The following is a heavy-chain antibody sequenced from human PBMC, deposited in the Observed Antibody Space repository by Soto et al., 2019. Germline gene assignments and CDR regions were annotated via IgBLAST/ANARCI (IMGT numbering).Heavy chain of an antibody. D-gene: IGHD3-22*01. V-gene: IGHV4-61*01. CDR1: GGSVSSGSYY. Sequence: PSETLSLTCTVSGGSVSSGSYYWSWIRQPPGKGLEWIGYIYYSGSTNYNPSLKSRVTISVDTSKNQFSLKLSSVTAADTAVYYCARPMIRAHDAFDIWGQGTMVTVSS. CDR3: ARPMIRAHDAFDI. CDR2: IYYSGST. J-gene: IGHJ3*02.